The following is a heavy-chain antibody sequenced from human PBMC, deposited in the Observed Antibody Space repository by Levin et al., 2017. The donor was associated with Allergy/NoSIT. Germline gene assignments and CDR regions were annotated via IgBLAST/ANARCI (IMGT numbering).Heavy chain of an antibody. D-gene: IGHD1-7*01. Sequence: SCTVSGGSISSYYWSWIRQPPGKGLEWIGYIYYSGSTNYNPSLKSRVTISVDTSKNQFSLKLSSVTAADTAVYYCARVQYNWNYGMYMDVWGQGTTVTVSS. CDR1: GGSISSYY. V-gene: IGHV4-59*01. CDR3: ARVQYNWNYGMYMDV. CDR2: IYYSGST. J-gene: IGHJ6*02.